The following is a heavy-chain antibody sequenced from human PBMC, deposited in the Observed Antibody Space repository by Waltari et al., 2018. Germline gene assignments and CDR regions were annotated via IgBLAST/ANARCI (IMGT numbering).Heavy chain of an antibody. CDR1: GGSISSGSYY. CDR2: IDTSGST. J-gene: IGHJ6*02. V-gene: IGHV4-61*09. CDR3: ARSIVVVVADQVHYYYYGMDV. Sequence: QVQLQESGPGLVKPSQTLSLTCTVSGGSISSGSYYWSWIRQPAGKGLEWIGYIDTSGSTNYNPSPKSRCTIAVDTSKNQFSLKLSSVTAADTAVYYCARSIVVVVADQVHYYYYGMDVWGQGTTVTVSS. D-gene: IGHD2-15*01.